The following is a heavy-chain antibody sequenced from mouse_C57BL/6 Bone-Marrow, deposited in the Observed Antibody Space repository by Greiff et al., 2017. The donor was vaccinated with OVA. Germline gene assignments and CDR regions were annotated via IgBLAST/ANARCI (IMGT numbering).Heavy chain of an antibody. Sequence: QVQLQQPGPELVKPGASVKLSCKASGYTFTSYWMHWVKQRPGQGLEWIGNINPSNGGTNYNEKFKSKATLTVDKSSSTAYMQLSSLTSEDSAVYYCAREEDYYGSSYGGYYFDYWGQGTTLTVSS. CDR2: INPSNGGT. J-gene: IGHJ2*01. D-gene: IGHD1-1*01. CDR1: GYTFTSYW. CDR3: AREEDYYGSSYGGYYFDY. V-gene: IGHV1-53*01.